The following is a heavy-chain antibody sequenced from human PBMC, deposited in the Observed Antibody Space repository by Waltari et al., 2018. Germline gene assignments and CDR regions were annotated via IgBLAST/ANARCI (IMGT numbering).Heavy chain of an antibody. J-gene: IGHJ4*02. V-gene: IGHV4-34*01. D-gene: IGHD2-15*01. CDR1: GGSFSGYY. CDR2: INHSGST. Sequence: QVQLQQWGAGLLKPSETLSLTCAVYGGSFSGYYWSWIRQPPGKGLEWIGEINHSGSTNYNPYLKRRVTISVDTSKNQFSLKLSSVTAADTAVYYCASGHCSGGSCTWGLDYWGQGTLVTVSS. CDR3: ASGHCSGGSCTWGLDY.